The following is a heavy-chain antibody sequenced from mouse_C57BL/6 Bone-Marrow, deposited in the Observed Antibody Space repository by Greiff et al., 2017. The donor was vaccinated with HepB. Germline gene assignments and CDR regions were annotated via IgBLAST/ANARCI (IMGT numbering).Heavy chain of an antibody. J-gene: IGHJ1*03. Sequence: EVQRVESGGGLVQPGGSLSLSCAASGFTFTDYYMSWVRQPPGKALEWLGFIRNKANGYTTEYSASVKGRFTISRDNAQSILYLQMNALRAEDSATYYCARIYYEYDWYFDVWGTGTTVTVSS. CDR3: ARIYYEYDWYFDV. V-gene: IGHV7-3*01. CDR1: GFTFTDYY. CDR2: IRNKANGYTT. D-gene: IGHD2-4*01.